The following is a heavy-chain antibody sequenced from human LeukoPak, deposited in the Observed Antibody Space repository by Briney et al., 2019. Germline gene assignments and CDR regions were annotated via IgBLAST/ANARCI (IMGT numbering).Heavy chain of an antibody. Sequence: SETLSLTCTVSGGSVSRDSYYWSWIRQPPGKGLEWIGYIYYTGTTNYNPSLKSRVTMSVDTSKNQFSLKLSSVTAADTAVYYCARDKDYFDSGGAFDIWGQGTMVTVSS. CDR2: IYYTGTT. V-gene: IGHV4-61*01. CDR3: ARDKDYFDSGGAFDI. D-gene: IGHD3-22*01. CDR1: GGSVSRDSYY. J-gene: IGHJ3*02.